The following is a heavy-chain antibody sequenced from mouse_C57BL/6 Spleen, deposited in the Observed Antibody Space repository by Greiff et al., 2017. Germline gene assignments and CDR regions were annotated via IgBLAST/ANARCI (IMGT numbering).Heavy chain of an antibody. CDR1: GYTFTSYW. CDR2: IYPGSGST. D-gene: IGHD1-1*01. CDR3: AREPHYYGSPYYFDY. Sequence: VQLQQPGAELVKPGASVKMSCKASGYTFTSYWITWVKQRPGQGLEWIGDIYPGSGSTNYNEKFKSKATLTVDTSSSTAYMQLSSLTSEDSAVYYGAREPHYYGSPYYFDYWGQGTTLTVSS. V-gene: IGHV1-55*01. J-gene: IGHJ2*01.